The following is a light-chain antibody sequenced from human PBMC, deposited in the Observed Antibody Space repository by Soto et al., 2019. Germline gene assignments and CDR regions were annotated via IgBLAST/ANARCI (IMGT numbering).Light chain of an antibody. CDR2: DVT. V-gene: IGLV2-14*03. CDR3: SSYTTTSAVA. J-gene: IGLJ2*01. CDR1: SSDVGGYNY. Sequence: QSALTQPASVSGSPGQWITISCTGTSSDVGGYNYVSWYQQHPGKAPKLTIYDVTNRPSGVSYRFSGSKSGNTASLTISGLQAEDEADYYCSSYTTTSAVAFGGGTKVTVL.